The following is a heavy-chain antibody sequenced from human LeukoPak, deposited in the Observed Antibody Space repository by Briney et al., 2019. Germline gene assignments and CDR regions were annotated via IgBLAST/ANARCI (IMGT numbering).Heavy chain of an antibody. D-gene: IGHD5-18*01. Sequence: GGSLRLSCVASGFRFRNYWMAWIRHAPGRGLEWVANINEDGNEKYYLDSVRGRFIISRDNARNSLFLQMNSLRVEDTAIYYCAKDFEWIPLWSGSFGTDVWGQGTTVIVSS. V-gene: IGHV3-7*03. CDR1: GFRFRNYW. CDR2: INEDGNEK. J-gene: IGHJ6*02. CDR3: AKDFEWIPLWSGSFGTDV.